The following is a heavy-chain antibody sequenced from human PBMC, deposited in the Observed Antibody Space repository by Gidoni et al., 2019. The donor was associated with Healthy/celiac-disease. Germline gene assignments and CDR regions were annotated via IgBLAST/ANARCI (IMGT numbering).Heavy chain of an antibody. D-gene: IGHD5-18*01. CDR3: ARAHTAMGSFDY. Sequence: QVQLVASVCGVVQPGRSLRLYCAASGFPFRSYARHWVRQAPGKGLEWVAVISYDGSNKYDADSVKGRFTISRDNSKNTLYLQMNSLRAEDTAVYYCARAHTAMGSFDYWGQGTLVTVAS. J-gene: IGHJ4*02. CDR2: ISYDGSNK. V-gene: IGHV3-30*04. CDR1: GFPFRSYA.